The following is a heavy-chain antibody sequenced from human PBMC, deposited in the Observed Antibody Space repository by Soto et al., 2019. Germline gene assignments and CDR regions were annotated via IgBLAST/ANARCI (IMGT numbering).Heavy chain of an antibody. J-gene: IGHJ4*02. CDR3: ARDITSNHYSDY. V-gene: IGHV3-33*01. CDR2: IWNTGRAQ. CDR1: GFTFSSFG. Sequence: QVQLVESGGGVVQPGKSLRLSCAASGFTFSSFGMHWVRQAPGKGLEWVAFIWNTGRAQFYAGSVKGRFTISRDNSKNTLYLQMNSLRDEDTAVYRCARDITSNHYSDYWGQGTLVTVSS. D-gene: IGHD1-20*01.